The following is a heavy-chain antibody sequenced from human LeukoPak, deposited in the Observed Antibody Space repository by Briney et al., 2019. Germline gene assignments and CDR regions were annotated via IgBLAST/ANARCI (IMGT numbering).Heavy chain of an antibody. V-gene: IGHV3-23*01. CDR2: ISGSGGST. Sequence: PGGSLRLSCAASGFTFSSYAMSWVRQAPGKGLEWVSAISGSGGSTYYADSVKGRFTISRDNSKNTLYLQMNSLRAEDTAVYYCAKNKWEDTAMVMWSDYWGQGTLVTVSS. J-gene: IGHJ4*02. D-gene: IGHD5-18*01. CDR3: AKNKWEDTAMVMWSDY. CDR1: GFTFSSYA.